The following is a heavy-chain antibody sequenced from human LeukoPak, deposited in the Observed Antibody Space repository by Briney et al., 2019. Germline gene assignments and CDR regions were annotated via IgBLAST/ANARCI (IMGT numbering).Heavy chain of an antibody. CDR1: GFTFDDYA. CDR3: AKVRYYYGSGSYSPPFDY. CDR2: ISWDGGST. J-gene: IGHJ4*02. D-gene: IGHD3-10*01. V-gene: IGHV3-43D*03. Sequence: SGGSLRLSCAASGFTFDDYAMHWVRQAPGKGLEWVSLISWDGGSTYYADSVKGRFTISRDNSKNTLYLQMNSLRAEDTAVYYCAKVRYYYGSGSYSPPFDYWGQGTLVTVSS.